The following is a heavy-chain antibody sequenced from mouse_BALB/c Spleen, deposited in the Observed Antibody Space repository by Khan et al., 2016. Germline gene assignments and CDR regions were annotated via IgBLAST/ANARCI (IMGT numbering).Heavy chain of an antibody. D-gene: IGHD1-1*01. Sequence: EVKLLESGGGLVQPGGSLKLSCAASRFDFRRYWMSWVRQAPGKGLEWIGEINPDSRTINYSPSLKDKFTISRDNAKSTLYLQMSTVGSVDTALYYCARAGYYGYLTYWGRGTLVSVSA. V-gene: IGHV4-1*02. CDR1: RFDFRRYW. J-gene: IGHJ3*01. CDR3: ARAGYYGYLTY. CDR2: INPDSRTI.